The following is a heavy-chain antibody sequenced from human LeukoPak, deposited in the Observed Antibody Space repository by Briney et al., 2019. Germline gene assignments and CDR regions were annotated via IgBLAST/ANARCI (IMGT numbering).Heavy chain of an antibody. CDR2: TSGGGGST. V-gene: IGHV3-23*01. CDR1: GFTFSSYA. D-gene: IGHD2-2*01. Sequence: GGSLRLSCAASGFTFSSYAMSWVRQAPGKGLEWVSATSGGGGSTYYAASVKGRFTISRDNSKNTLYLHMNSLRAEDTAVYYCAKDVREVVPAAEPTKGPYYCYSHGMDVWGQGTTVTVSS. CDR3: AKDVREVVPAAEPTKGPYYCYSHGMDV. J-gene: IGHJ6*02.